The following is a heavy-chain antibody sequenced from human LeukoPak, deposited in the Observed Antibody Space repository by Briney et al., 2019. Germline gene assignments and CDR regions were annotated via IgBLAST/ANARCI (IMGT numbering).Heavy chain of an antibody. Sequence: ASVKVSCKASGYTFTSYYMHWVRQAPGQGLEWMGIINPSGGSTSYAQKFQGRVTMTRDTSTSTVYMELSSLRSEDTAVYYCARDSDLEEEMATSFDYWGQGTLVTVSS. V-gene: IGHV1-46*01. CDR2: INPSGGST. CDR3: ARDSDLEEEMATSFDY. J-gene: IGHJ4*02. D-gene: IGHD5-24*01. CDR1: GYTFTSYY.